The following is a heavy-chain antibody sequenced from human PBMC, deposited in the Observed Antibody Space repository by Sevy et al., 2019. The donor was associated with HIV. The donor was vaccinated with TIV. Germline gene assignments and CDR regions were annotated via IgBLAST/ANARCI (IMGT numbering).Heavy chain of an antibody. CDR1: GFTFGTYG. CDR2: IWYDGNNK. D-gene: IGHD2-15*01. Sequence: GGSLRLSCVASGFTFGTYGMDWVRQAPGKGLEWVAVIWYDGNNKYYGDSVKGRFTISRDNSKNTLYLQMNSLRAEDTAVYYCARDLFSGGNAVYGYWGQGTLVTVSS. V-gene: IGHV3-33*01. CDR3: ARDLFSGGNAVYGY. J-gene: IGHJ4*02.